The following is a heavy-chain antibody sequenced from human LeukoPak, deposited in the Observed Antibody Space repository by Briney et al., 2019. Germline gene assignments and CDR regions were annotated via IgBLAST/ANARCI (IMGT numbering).Heavy chain of an antibody. CDR1: GGTFSSYA. J-gene: IGHJ5*02. V-gene: IGHV1-69*06. CDR2: IIPIFGTA. D-gene: IGHD3-10*01. Sequence: ASVKVSCKASGGTFSSYAISWVRQAPGQGLEWMGGIIPIFGTANYAQKFQGRVTITADKSTSTAYMELSSLRSEDTAVYYCARDLVRGVKYTWFAPWGQGTLVTVSS. CDR3: ARDLVRGVKYTWFAP.